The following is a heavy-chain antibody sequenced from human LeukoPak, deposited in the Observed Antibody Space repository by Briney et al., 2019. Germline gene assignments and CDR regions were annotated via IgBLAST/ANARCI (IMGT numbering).Heavy chain of an antibody. CDR3: ASTGGYGSGTYDYYYFGMDV. V-gene: IGHV3-48*03. CDR2: ITSSGRII. Sequence: QPGGSLRLSRAASGFTFSSYEMNWVRQAPGKGLEWVAYITSSGRIIYYPASVKGRFTISRDNAKNSLYLQINSLRAEDTAVYYCASTGGYGSGTYDYYYFGMDVWGQGTTVTVSS. J-gene: IGHJ6*02. D-gene: IGHD3-10*01. CDR1: GFTFSSYE.